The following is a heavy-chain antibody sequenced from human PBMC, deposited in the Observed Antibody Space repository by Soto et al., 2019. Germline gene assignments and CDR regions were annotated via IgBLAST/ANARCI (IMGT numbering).Heavy chain of an antibody. V-gene: IGHV1-18*01. Sequence: ASVKVSCKASGYTFTRYGMSWVRQAPGQGLEWMGWISAYNGNTNYAQKFQGRVTITADKSTSTAYMELSSLRSEDTAVYYCARIDSHRGPYYGSGSKQYYYYGMDVWGQGTTVTVSS. D-gene: IGHD3-10*01. J-gene: IGHJ6*02. CDR3: ARIDSHRGPYYGSGSKQYYYYGMDV. CDR1: GYTFTRYG. CDR2: ISAYNGNT.